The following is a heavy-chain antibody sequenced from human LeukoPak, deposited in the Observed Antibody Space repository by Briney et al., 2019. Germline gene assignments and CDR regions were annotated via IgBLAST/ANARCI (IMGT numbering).Heavy chain of an antibody. CDR1: GFTFSSYG. V-gene: IGHV3-15*01. CDR3: TTAEVDAFDI. Sequence: NPGGSLRLSCAASGFTFSSYGMHWVRQAPGKGLEWVGRIKSNADGGTTDYAAPVKGRFTISRDDSEDTLYLHMNSLKTEDTAVYYCTTAEVDAFDIWGQGTMVTVSS. J-gene: IGHJ3*02. CDR2: IKSNADGGTT.